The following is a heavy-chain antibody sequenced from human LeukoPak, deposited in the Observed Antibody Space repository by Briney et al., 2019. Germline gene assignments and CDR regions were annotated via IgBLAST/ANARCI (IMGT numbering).Heavy chain of an antibody. CDR3: ARDKQLDWAHYYYYYMDV. CDR2: ISAYNGNT. J-gene: IGHJ6*03. D-gene: IGHD1-1*01. V-gene: IGHV1-18*01. Sequence: ASVKVSCKASGYTFTSYGISWVRQAPGQGLEWMGWISAYNGNTHYAQKFQGRVTITADESTSTAYMELSRLRSDDTAVYYCARDKQLDWAHYYYYYMDVWGKGTTVTVSS. CDR1: GYTFTSYG.